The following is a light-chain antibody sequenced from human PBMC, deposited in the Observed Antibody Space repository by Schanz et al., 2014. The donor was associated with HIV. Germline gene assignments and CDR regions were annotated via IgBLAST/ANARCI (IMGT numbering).Light chain of an antibody. J-gene: IGLJ2*01. CDR3: QSYDSSLSVVV. Sequence: QSVLTQAPSVSGTPGQRVTISCSGSSSNIESNTVNWYQQLPGTAPKLLIYATLQRPSGVPDRFSGSKSGTSASLAITGLQAEDEADYYCQSYDSSLSVVVFGGGTKLTVL. V-gene: IGLV1-44*01. CDR1: SSNIESNT. CDR2: ATL.